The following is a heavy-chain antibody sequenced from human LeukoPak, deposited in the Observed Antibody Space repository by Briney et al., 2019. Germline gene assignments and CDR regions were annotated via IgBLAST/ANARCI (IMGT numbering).Heavy chain of an antibody. CDR3: ARDGPYYDFWNRRFDP. V-gene: IGHV4-31*03. CDR1: GSSISSGGYY. J-gene: IGHJ5*02. CDR2: IYYSGST. D-gene: IGHD3-3*01. Sequence: SETLSLTCTVSGSSISSGGYYWSWIRQHPGKGLEWIGYIYYSGSTYYNPSLKSRVTISVDTSKNQFSLKLSSVTAADTAVYYCARDGPYYDFWNRRFDPWGQGTLVTVSS.